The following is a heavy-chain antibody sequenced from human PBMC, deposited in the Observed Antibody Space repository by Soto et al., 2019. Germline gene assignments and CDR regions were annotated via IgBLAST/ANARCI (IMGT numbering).Heavy chain of an antibody. CDR2: IYHTGNT. V-gene: IGHV4-30-2*01. J-gene: IGHJ5*02. CDR3: ARFRGSAILDL. Sequence: PSETLSLTCAVSGGSISSGGYSWSRIRQPPGKGLEWIGYIYHTGNTYYNPSLESRVTMSVDRSKNQLSLEVTSVTAADTAVYYCARFRGSAILDLWGQGSLVTVSS. D-gene: IGHD2-2*02. CDR1: GGSISSGGYS.